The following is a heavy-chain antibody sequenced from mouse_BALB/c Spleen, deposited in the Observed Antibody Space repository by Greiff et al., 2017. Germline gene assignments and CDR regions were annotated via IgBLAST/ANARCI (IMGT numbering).Heavy chain of an antibody. D-gene: IGHD2-14*01. CDR2: INPSSGYT. V-gene: IGHV1-4*01. Sequence: QVQLQQSGAELARPGASVKMSCKASGYTFTSYTMHWVKQRPGQGLEWIGYINPSSGYTNYNQKFKDKATLTADKSSSTAYMQLSSLTSEDSAVYYCARTYRYDWYFDVWGAGTTVTVSS. CDR3: ARTYRYDWYFDV. J-gene: IGHJ1*01. CDR1: GYTFTSYT.